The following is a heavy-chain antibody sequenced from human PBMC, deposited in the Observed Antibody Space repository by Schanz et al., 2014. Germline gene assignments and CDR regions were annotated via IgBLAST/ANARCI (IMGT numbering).Heavy chain of an antibody. V-gene: IGHV1-69*09. Sequence: QVQLVQSGAEMKKPGSSVKVSCKASGGTFSTYTISWVRQAPGQGLEWMGRIIPILGIANYAQKFQGRVTITADKSTSTAYMELSSLRYEDTALYYCARGTMPGAFDIWGQGTMVTVSS. D-gene: IGHD1-26*01. CDR3: ARGTMPGAFDI. J-gene: IGHJ3*02. CDR1: GGTFSTYT. CDR2: IIPILGIA.